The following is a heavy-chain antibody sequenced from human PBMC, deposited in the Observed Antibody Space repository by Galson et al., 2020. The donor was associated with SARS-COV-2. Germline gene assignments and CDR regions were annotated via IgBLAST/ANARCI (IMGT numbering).Heavy chain of an antibody. V-gene: IGHV4-61*09. Sequence: SETLSLTCTVSGGSISSGSYYWSWIRQPAGKGLEWIGHIYTSGSTNYNPSLKSRVTISVDTSKNQFSLKLSSVTAADTAVYYCARDRGFGYYYGSGSSYNWFDPWGQGTLVTVSS. D-gene: IGHD3-10*01. CDR3: ARDRGFGYYYGSGSSYNWFDP. CDR1: GGSISSGSYY. CDR2: IYTSGST. J-gene: IGHJ5*02.